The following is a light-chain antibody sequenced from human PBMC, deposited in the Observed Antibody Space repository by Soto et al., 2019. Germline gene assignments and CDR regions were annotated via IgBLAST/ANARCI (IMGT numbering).Light chain of an antibody. Sequence: QSVLTQPPSASGTPGQEVTISCSGSSSNIGRNAVNWYQQVPGTAPKLLIYSDNQRPSGVPDRFSGSRSGTSVSLAISGLQSEDEADYYCGAWDDSLNGVLFGGGTKLTVL. V-gene: IGLV1-44*01. CDR2: SDN. J-gene: IGLJ2*01. CDR3: GAWDDSLNGVL. CDR1: SSNIGRNA.